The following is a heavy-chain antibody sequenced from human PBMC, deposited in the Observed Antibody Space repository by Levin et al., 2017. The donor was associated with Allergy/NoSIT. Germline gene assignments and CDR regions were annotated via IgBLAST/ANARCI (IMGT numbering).Heavy chain of an antibody. J-gene: IGHJ3*02. CDR1: GGTFSSYA. Sequence: KISCKASGGTFSSYAISWVRQAPGQGLEWMGGIIPIFGTANYAQKFQGRVTITADESTSTAYMELSSLRSEDTAVYYCASGSGSYYLGAFDIWGQGTMVTVSS. CDR3: ASGSGSYYLGAFDI. D-gene: IGHD3-10*01. V-gene: IGHV1-69*01. CDR2: IIPIFGTA.